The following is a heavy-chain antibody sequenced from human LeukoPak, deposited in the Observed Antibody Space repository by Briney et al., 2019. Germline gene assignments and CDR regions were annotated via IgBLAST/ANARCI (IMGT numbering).Heavy chain of an antibody. CDR3: ARDMGYYEARQGDAFDI. CDR1: GFTFSSYA. CDR2: ISYDGSNK. J-gene: IGHJ3*02. V-gene: IGHV3-30*01. D-gene: IGHD3-22*01. Sequence: PGGSLRLSCAASGFTFSSYAMHWVCQAPGKGLEWVVVISYDGSNKYYADSVKGRFTISRDNSKNTLYLQMNSLRAEDTAVYYCARDMGYYEARQGDAFDIWGQGTMVTVSS.